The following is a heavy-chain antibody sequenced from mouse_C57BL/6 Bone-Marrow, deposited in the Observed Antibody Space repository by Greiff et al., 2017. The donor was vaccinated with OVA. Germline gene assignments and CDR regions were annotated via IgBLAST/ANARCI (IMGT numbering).Heavy chain of an antibody. V-gene: IGHV1-59*01. CDR3: ARGGNYLY. CDR2: IDPSDSYT. D-gene: IGHD2-1*01. CDR1: GYTFTSYW. J-gene: IGHJ2*01. Sequence: QVQLQQPGAELVRPGTSVKLSCKASGYTFTSYWMHWVKQRPGQGLEWIGVIDPSDSYTNYNQKFKGKATLTVDTSSSTAYMQLSSLTSEDSAVYYCARGGNYLYWGQGTTLTVSS.